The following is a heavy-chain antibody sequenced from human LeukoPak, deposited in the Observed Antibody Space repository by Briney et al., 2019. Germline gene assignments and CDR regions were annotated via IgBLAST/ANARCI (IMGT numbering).Heavy chain of an antibody. Sequence: ASVKVSCKASGYTLTGDYMHWVRQAPGQGLEWMGIINPSGGSTSYAQKFQGRVTMTRDTSTSTVYMELSSLRSEDTAVYHCARGNYYDCICYYFDAFHIWGRGTMVTVSS. CDR1: GYTLTGDY. CDR2: INPSGGST. V-gene: IGHV1-46*01. J-gene: IGHJ3*02. CDR3: ARGNYYDCICYYFDAFHI. D-gene: IGHD3-22*01.